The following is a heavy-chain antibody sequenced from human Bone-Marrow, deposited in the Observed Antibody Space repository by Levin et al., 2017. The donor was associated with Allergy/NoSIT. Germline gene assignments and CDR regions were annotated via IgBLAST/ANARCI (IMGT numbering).Heavy chain of an antibody. CDR2: ISGSGGST. CDR1: GFTFSSYA. CDR3: AKDRAAAGTPVPSYYYYGMDV. D-gene: IGHD6-13*01. V-gene: IGHV3-23*01. J-gene: IGHJ6*02. Sequence: LSGGSLRLSCAASGFTFSSYAMSWVRQAPGKGLEWVSAISGSGGSTYYADSVKGRFTISRDNSKNTLYLQMNSLRAEDTAVYYCAKDRAAAGTPVPSYYYYGMDVWGQGTTVTVSS.